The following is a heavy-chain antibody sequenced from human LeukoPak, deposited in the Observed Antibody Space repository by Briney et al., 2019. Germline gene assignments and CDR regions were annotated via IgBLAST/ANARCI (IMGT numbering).Heavy chain of an antibody. J-gene: IGHJ1*01. CDR3: ARHRGHESDLFQH. Sequence: SETLSLTCTVSGGSISSYYWSWIRQPPGKGLEWIEYIYYSGSTNYNPSLKSRVTISVDTSKNQFSLKLSSVTAADTAVYYCARHRGHESDLFQHWGQGTLVTVSS. CDR2: IYYSGST. CDR1: GGSISSYY. V-gene: IGHV4-59*08.